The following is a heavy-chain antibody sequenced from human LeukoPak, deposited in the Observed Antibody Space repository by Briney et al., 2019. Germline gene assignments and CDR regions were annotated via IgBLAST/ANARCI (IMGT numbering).Heavy chain of an antibody. CDR3: ARHAVYAGSGWAFDY. J-gene: IGHJ4*02. CDR2: IYTSGST. V-gene: IGHV4-61*02. Sequence: SETLSLTCTVSGGSISSGSYYWSWIRQPAGKGLEWIGRIYTSGSTNYNPSLKSRVTISVDTSKNQFSLNLKSVTAADTAVYFCARHAVYAGSGWAFDYWGQGTLVTVFS. D-gene: IGHD6-19*01. CDR1: GGSISSGSYY.